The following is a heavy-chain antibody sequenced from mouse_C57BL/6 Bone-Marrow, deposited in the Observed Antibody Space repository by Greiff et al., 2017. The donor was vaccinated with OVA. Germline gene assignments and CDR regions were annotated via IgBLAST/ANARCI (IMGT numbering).Heavy chain of an antibody. CDR1: GFSFTTYA. Sequence: GGGLVQPKGSLKLSCAASGFSFTTYAMNWVRQAPGKGLEWVARIRSKSNNYATYYADSVKDRFTISRDDSESMLYLQMNNLKTEDTAMYYCVRHVPGDYFDYWGQGTTLTVSS. J-gene: IGHJ2*01. CDR3: VRHVPGDYFDY. V-gene: IGHV10-1*01. CDR2: IRSKSNNYAT.